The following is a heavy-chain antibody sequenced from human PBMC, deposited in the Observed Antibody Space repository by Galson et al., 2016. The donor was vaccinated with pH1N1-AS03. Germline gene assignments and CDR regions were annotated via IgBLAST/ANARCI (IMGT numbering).Heavy chain of an antibody. CDR1: GFTFNTYG. Sequence: SLRLSCAASGFTFNTYGMFWVRQAPGKGLEWISYIGGGTDSIYYGDSVKGRFIFSRDNIRKSVYLQMNTLRVEDTALYYCASRRWLQNEYYFDHWGHGVLVIVSA. D-gene: IGHD5-24*01. J-gene: IGHJ4*01. V-gene: IGHV3-48*04. CDR3: ASRRWLQNEYYFDH. CDR2: IGGGTDSI.